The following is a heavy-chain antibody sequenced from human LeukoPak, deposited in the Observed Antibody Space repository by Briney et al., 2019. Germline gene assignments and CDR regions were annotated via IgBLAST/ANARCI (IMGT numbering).Heavy chain of an antibody. CDR3: ARKLAL. CDR2: IDPTGRSV. Sequence: GVSVSCNGAGYGFSFSSIGLIRERHAQGQGLEWVSYIDPTGRSVYYADSVKGRFTVYRDNANHSVFLQMNSLRDDDTAVYFCARKLALWGQGTLVTVSS. J-gene: IGHJ4*02. V-gene: IGHV3-48*02. CDR1: GFSFSSIG.